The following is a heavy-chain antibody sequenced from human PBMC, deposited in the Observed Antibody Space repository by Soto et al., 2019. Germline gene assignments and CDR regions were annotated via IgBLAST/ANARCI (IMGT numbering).Heavy chain of an antibody. D-gene: IGHD2-21*02. V-gene: IGHV4-59*01. CDR3: ARDLTVGGFFDP. Sequence: SETLSLTCTVSGASISSYYWTWLRQPPGKGLEWIGYIYHSGITNSNPSPKSRLTMSVDTSKNQFSLNLISVTAADTAVYYCARDLTVGGFFDPWGQGALVTVSS. CDR1: GASISSYY. CDR2: IYHSGIT. J-gene: IGHJ5*02.